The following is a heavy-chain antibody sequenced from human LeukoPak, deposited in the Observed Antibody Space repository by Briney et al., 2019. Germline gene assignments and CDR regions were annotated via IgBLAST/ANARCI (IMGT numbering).Heavy chain of an antibody. CDR3: ASGGLYTSSSWGAEDY. J-gene: IGHJ4*02. V-gene: IGHV1-2*02. Sequence: ASVKVSCKASGYTFTGFYMHWVRQAPGQGLEWMGWINPNNGGTNYAQKFQGRVTMTRDTSISTAYMELSRLRSDDTAVYYCASGGLYTSSSWGAEDYWGQGTLVTLSS. D-gene: IGHD6-6*01. CDR1: GYTFTGFY. CDR2: INPNNGGT.